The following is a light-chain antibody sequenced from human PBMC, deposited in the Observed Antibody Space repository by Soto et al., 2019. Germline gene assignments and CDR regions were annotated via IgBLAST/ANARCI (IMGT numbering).Light chain of an antibody. J-gene: IGLJ2*01. CDR3: CSYAGGTSVV. V-gene: IGLV2-23*01. Sequence: QSVLTQPASVSGSPGQSITISCTGTSSDVGSYNLVSWYQQHPGKAPKLMIYEDIERPSGVSNRFFGSKSGNTASLTISGLQTEDEADYYCCSYAGGTSVVFGGGTKLTVL. CDR2: EDI. CDR1: SSDVGSYNL.